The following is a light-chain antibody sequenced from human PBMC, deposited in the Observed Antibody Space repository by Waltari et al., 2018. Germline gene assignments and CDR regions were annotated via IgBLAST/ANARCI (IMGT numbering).Light chain of an antibody. V-gene: IGLV2-14*01. Sequence: QSALTQPASVSGSPGQSITISCSGTSSDIGAYNYVSWFQQQPGKVPKLMICEVRNRPSGISNRFSGSKSGNTASLTISRLKAEDEADYYCSSYTSSSTYVFGTGTRVTVL. J-gene: IGLJ1*01. CDR2: EVR. CDR3: SSYTSSSTYV. CDR1: SSDIGAYNY.